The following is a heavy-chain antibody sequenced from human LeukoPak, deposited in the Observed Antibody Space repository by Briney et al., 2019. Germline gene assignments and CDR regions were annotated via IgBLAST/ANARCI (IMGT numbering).Heavy chain of an antibody. CDR1: GYTFTGYY. V-gene: IGHV1-2*02. CDR2: INPNSGGT. CDR3: ARHPTVKGITMIRGVYSYYYMDV. D-gene: IGHD3-10*01. J-gene: IGHJ6*03. Sequence: ASVKVSCKASGYTFTGYYMHWVRQAPGQGLEWMGWINPNSGGTNSAQKFQGRVTMTRDTSISTAYMELSRLRSDDTAVYYCARHPTVKGITMIRGVYSYYYMDVWGKGTTVTVSS.